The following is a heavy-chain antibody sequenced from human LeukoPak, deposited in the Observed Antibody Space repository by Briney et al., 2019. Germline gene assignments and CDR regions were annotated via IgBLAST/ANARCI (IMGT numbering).Heavy chain of an antibody. CDR1: GFTFSDYY. D-gene: IGHD5-18*01. CDR2: ISSSSSYT. J-gene: IGHJ6*04. CDR3: ARHTATLVGYYYYGMDV. Sequence: GGSLRLSCAASGFTFSDYYMSWIRQAPGKGLEWVSYISSSSSYTNYADSVKGRFTISGDNAKNSLYLQMNSLRAEDTAVYYCARHTATLVGYYYYGMDVWGKGTTVTVSS. V-gene: IGHV3-11*06.